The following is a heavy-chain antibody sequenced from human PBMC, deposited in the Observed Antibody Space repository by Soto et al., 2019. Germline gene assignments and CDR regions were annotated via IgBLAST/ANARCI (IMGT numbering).Heavy chain of an antibody. J-gene: IGHJ5*02. Sequence: SETLSLTCTVSGGSISSGGYYWRWIRQHPGKGLEWIGYIYYSGSTYYNPSLKSRVTISVDTSKNQFSLKLSSVTAADTAVYYCARGEVPLGWFDPWGQGTLVTVSS. CDR3: ARGEVPLGWFDP. V-gene: IGHV4-31*03. CDR2: IYYSGST. CDR1: GGSISSGGYY. D-gene: IGHD1-1*01.